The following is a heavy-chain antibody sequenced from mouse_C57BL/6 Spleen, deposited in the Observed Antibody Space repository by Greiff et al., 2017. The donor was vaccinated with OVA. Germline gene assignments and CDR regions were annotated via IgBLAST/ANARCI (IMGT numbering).Heavy chain of an antibody. D-gene: IGHD3-3*01. J-gene: IGHJ1*03. CDR3: AREGAGRYWYFDV. Sequence: VQLQQPGTELVKPGASVKLSCKASGYTFTSYWMHWVKQRPGQGLEWIGNINPSNGGTNYNEKFKSKATLTVDKSSSTAYMQLSSLTSEDSAVYYCAREGAGRYWYFDVWGTGTTVTVSS. V-gene: IGHV1-53*01. CDR1: GYTFTSYW. CDR2: INPSNGGT.